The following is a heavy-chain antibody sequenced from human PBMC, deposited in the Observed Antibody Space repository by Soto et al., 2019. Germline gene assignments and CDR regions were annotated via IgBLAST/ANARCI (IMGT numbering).Heavy chain of an antibody. J-gene: IGHJ4*02. CDR1: GFTFSSYG. CDR3: AKDPVATVSNYFDY. Sequence: PGGSLRLSCAASGFTFSSYGMHWVRQAPGKGLEWVAVISYDGSNKYYADSVKGRFTISRDNSKNTLYLQMNSLRAEDTAVYYCAKDPVATVSNYFDYWGQGTLVTVSS. V-gene: IGHV3-30*18. D-gene: IGHD5-12*01. CDR2: ISYDGSNK.